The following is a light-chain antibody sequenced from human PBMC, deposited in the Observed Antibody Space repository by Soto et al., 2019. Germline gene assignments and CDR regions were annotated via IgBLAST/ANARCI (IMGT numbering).Light chain of an antibody. CDR2: DVS. V-gene: IGLV2-11*01. CDR1: SSDVGDYNY. Sequence: QSVLTQPRSVSGSPGQSVTISCSGTSSDVGDYNYVSWYQQHPGKAPKLMIYDVSKLPSGVPDRFSGSKSGNTASLTISGLQAEDEADYYCCSYAGSYTWVFGGGTKLTVL. CDR3: CSYAGSYTWV. J-gene: IGLJ3*02.